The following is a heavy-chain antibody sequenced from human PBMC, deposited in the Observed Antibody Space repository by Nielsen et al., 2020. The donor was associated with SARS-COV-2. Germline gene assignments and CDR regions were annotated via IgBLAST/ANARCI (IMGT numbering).Heavy chain of an antibody. CDR2: IHHSGKT. CDR1: GAPINDDNW. V-gene: IGHV4-4*02. D-gene: IGHD3-16*01. J-gene: IGHJ4*02. CDR3: ATGGVWGSSYGIFDN. Sequence: SETLSLTCAVSGAPINDDNWWTWVRQAPGKGPEWVGEIHHSGKTNYNPSLKTRVTILLDKSNNQFSLTLTSVTAADMAMYYCATGGVWGSSYGIFDNWGQGTLVTVSS.